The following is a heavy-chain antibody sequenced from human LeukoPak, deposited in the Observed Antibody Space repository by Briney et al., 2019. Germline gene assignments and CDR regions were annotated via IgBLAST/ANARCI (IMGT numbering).Heavy chain of an antibody. CDR2: MNPNSGNT. J-gene: IGHJ6*02. CDR3: ASLQKLNCYYYYGMDV. D-gene: IGHD5-24*01. V-gene: IGHV1-8*01. Sequence: ASVKVSCKASGYTFTSYDINWVRQATGQGLEWMGWMNPNSGNTGYAQKFQGRVTMTRNTSISTAYMELSSLRSEDTAVYYCASLQKLNCYYYYGMDVWGQGTTVTVSS. CDR1: GYTFTSYD.